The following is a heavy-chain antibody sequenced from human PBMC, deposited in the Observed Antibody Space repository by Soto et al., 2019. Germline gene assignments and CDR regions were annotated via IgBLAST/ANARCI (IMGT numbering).Heavy chain of an antibody. V-gene: IGHV2-5*02. Sequence: QITLKESGPTLVKPTQPLTLTCTFSGFSLSTSGVGVGWIRQPPGKALEWLALIYWDDDKRYSPSLKSRLTITKDTSKNQVVLTMSNMDPVNTATYYGAHRPPDGSYYYGMDVWGQGTTVTVSS. CDR2: IYWDDDK. J-gene: IGHJ6*02. CDR3: AHRPPDGSYYYGMDV. CDR1: GFSLSTSGVG.